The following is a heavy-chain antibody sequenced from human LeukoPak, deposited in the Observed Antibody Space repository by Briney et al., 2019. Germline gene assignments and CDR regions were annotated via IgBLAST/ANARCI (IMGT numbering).Heavy chain of an antibody. Sequence: SETLSLTCTVSGGSISSTSYYWGWIRQPPGKGLEWIGSLYYSGSTYYNQSLRSRVTISVDTSKNQFSLRLSSVTAADTAMYYCARHASRYDFWSGLDYWGQGTLVTVSS. CDR2: LYYSGST. CDR1: GGSISSTSYY. V-gene: IGHV4-39*01. CDR3: ARHASRYDFWSGLDY. J-gene: IGHJ4*02. D-gene: IGHD3-3*01.